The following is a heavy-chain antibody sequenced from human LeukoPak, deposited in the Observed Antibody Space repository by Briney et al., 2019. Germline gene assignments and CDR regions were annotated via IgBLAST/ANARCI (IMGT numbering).Heavy chain of an antibody. D-gene: IGHD3-10*01. Sequence: GRSLRLSCAASGFTFSSYGMHWVRQAPGKGLEWVAVIWYDGSNKYYADSVKGRFTISRDNSKNTLYLQMNSLRAEDTAVYYCARDYTYYGSGSQPDYWGQGTLVTVSS. J-gene: IGHJ4*02. CDR1: GFTFSSYG. CDR2: IWYDGSNK. CDR3: ARDYTYYGSGSQPDY. V-gene: IGHV3-33*01.